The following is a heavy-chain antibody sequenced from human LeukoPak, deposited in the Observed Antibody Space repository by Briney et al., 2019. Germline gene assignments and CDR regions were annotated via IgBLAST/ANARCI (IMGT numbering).Heavy chain of an antibody. D-gene: IGHD2-2*01. Sequence: PGGSLRLSCAASGFTFSSYVMHWVRQAPGKGLEWVAVISYDGSNKYYADSVKGRFTISRDNSKNTLYLQMNSLRAEDTAVYYCARGHLGYCSNTSCYTSDLDYWGQGTLVTVSS. V-gene: IGHV3-30-3*01. J-gene: IGHJ4*02. CDR1: GFTFSSYV. CDR2: ISYDGSNK. CDR3: ARGHLGYCSNTSCYTSDLDY.